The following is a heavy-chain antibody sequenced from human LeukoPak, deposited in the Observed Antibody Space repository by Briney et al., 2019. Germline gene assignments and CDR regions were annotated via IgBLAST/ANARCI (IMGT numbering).Heavy chain of an antibody. CDR2: IYPGDSDT. J-gene: IGHJ5*02. CDR3: ARDPWRYSNYPEGTGWFDP. CDR1: GYSFTSYW. Sequence: GESLKISCKGSGYSFTSYWIGWVRQMPGKGLEWMGIIYPGDSDTRYSPSFQGQVTISADKSISTAYLQWSSLKASDTAMYYCARDPWRYSNYPEGTGWFDPWGQGTLVTVSS. D-gene: IGHD4-11*01. V-gene: IGHV5-51*01.